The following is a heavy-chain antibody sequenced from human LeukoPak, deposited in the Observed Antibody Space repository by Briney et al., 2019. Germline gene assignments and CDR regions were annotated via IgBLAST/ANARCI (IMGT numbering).Heavy chain of an antibody. CDR2: IYYSGST. CDR3: AREIPGIVGATYFDY. Sequence: SSETLSLTCTVSGGSINSYYWSWIRQPPGKGLEWIGYIYYSGSTNYNPSLESRVTISVDTSKNQFSLKLSSVTAAVTAVYYCAREIPGIVGATYFDYWGQGTLVTVSS. J-gene: IGHJ4*02. D-gene: IGHD1-26*01. V-gene: IGHV4-59*01. CDR1: GGSINSYY.